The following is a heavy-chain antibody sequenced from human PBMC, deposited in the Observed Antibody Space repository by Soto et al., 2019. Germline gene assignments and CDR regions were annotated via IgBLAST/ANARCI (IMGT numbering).Heavy chain of an antibody. CDR2: INHSGST. J-gene: IGHJ6*02. Sequence: QVQLQQWGAGLLKPSETLSLTCAVYGGSFSGYYWSWIRQPPGKGLEWIGEINHSGSTNYNPSLKSRVTISVDTSKNQFSLKLSSVTAADTAVYYCARKKCTNGVCSLYYYYYGMDVWGQGTTVTVSS. V-gene: IGHV4-34*01. CDR1: GGSFSGYY. CDR3: ARKKCTNGVCSLYYYYYGMDV. D-gene: IGHD2-8*01.